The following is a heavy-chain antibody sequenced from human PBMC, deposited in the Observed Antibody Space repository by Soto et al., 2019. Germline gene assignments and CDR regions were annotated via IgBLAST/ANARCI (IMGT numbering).Heavy chain of an antibody. CDR2: IDPRDSYT. V-gene: IGHV5-10-1*01. CDR3: ARLFCSSSTCDSWFDP. J-gene: IGHJ5*02. D-gene: IGHD2-2*01. CDR1: GYTFTTFW. Sequence: GESLKISCTGFGYTFTTFWISWVRQMPGRGLEWMGRIDPRDSYTNYSPSFQGHVTISADKSISTAYLQWGSLKASDTAMYYCARLFCSSSTCDSWFDPWGQGTLATVSS.